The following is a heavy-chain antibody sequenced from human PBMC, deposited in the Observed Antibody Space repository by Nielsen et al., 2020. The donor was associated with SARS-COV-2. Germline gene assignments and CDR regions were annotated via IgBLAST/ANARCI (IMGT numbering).Heavy chain of an antibody. CDR2: IDHSGTT. D-gene: IGHD3-9*01. V-gene: IGHV4-34*01. J-gene: IGHJ3*01. Sequence: SETLSLTCAVYGGSFSGYCWSWVRQTPGKGLEWIGEIDHSGTTNLSPALNGRVTVSVNPSKNQFSLKMTSLTAADTAIYYCARAPNVDILTGDYADGLDVWGQGTGVTVSS. CDR1: GGSFSGYC. CDR3: ARAPNVDILTGDYADGLDV.